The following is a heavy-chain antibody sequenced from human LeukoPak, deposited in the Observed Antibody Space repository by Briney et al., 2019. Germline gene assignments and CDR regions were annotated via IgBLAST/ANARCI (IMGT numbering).Heavy chain of an antibody. CDR1: GFTFSNAW. D-gene: IGHD3-10*01. Sequence: GGSLRLSCAASGFTFSNAWMSWVRQAPGKGLEWVGRIKSKTDGGTTDYAAPVKGRFTISRDDSKNTLYLQMNSLKTEDTAVYYCTTHRPNSMVRGVLFYYYYMDVWGKGTTVTVSS. CDR2: IKSKTDGGTT. CDR3: TTHRPNSMVRGVLFYYYYMDV. V-gene: IGHV3-15*01. J-gene: IGHJ6*03.